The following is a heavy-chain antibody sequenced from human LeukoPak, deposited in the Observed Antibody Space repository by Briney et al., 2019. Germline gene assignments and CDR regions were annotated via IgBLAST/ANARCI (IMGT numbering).Heavy chain of an antibody. D-gene: IGHD3-22*01. CDR3: ARSSGSDDAFDI. Sequence: PVKVSRKASGGTFSSYAISWVRQAPGQGLEWMGRIIPIFGTANYAQKFQGRVTITTDESTSTAYMELSSLRSEDTAVYYCARSSGSDDAFDIWGQGTMVTVSS. CDR1: GGTFSSYA. CDR2: IIPIFGTA. J-gene: IGHJ3*02. V-gene: IGHV1-69*05.